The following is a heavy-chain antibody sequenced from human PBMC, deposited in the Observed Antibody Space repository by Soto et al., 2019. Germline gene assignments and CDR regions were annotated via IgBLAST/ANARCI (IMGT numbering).Heavy chain of an antibody. V-gene: IGHV4-31*01. J-gene: IGHJ6*02. CDR1: GGSISSGGYY. CDR3: ARVTDILTGPPHYYSYGMAV. D-gene: IGHD3-9*01. CDR2: IYYSGSN. Sequence: QVQLQESGPGLVKPSQTLSLTCTVSGGSISSGGYYWSWIRQHPGKGLEWIGYIYYSGSNYYTPSLKSPLTRSVDTSKNQFSLKLSSVTAADTAVYYCARVTDILTGPPHYYSYGMAVWGQGTTVTVS.